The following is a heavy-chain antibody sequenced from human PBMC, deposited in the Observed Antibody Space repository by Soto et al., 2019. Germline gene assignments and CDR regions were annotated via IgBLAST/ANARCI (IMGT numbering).Heavy chain of an antibody. V-gene: IGHV3-30*18. CDR2: MSSDGRNE. CDR3: AKVGHIAVVTAWFDY. J-gene: IGHJ4*02. CDR1: GFTFSKYG. Sequence: GDGLDQPGRSLRLSCEGSGFTFSKYGMHWVRQAPGKGLEWVAVMSSDGRNEYYADSVKGRFTISRDNSNSTLYLQMSSLRPEDTAVYYCAKVGHIAVVTAWFDYWGQGTLVTVSS. D-gene: IGHD2-21*02.